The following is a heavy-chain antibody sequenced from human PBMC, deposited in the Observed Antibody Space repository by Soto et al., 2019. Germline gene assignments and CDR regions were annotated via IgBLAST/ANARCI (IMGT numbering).Heavy chain of an antibody. D-gene: IGHD3-22*01. V-gene: IGHV4-59*01. CDR3: ALRSRAVVPEY. CDR1: GDSISSYY. CDR2: LYYGRSA. J-gene: IGHJ4*02. Sequence: QVQLQESGPGLVKPSETLSLTCAVSGDSISSYYCMWIRQPPGKGLESIGYLYYGRSANYNPSLKSRVTLSVDTSRNQCPLTLSSMTAADTAVYYCALRSRAVVPEYWGQGTLVTVSS.